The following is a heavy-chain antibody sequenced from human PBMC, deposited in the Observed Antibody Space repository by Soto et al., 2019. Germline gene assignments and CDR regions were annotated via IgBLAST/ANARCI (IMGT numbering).Heavy chain of an antibody. Sequence: PGGSLRLSCAASGFTFSSYGMHWVRQAPGKGLEWVAVISYDGSDKYYRDSVKGRFTIPRDISKNSLYLQMNSLRAEDTAVYYCARDYCSGGSCYDHGFNYWGQGTLVTVSS. V-gene: IGHV3-30*03. CDR1: GFTFSSYG. D-gene: IGHD2-15*01. CDR3: ARDYCSGGSCYDHGFNY. CDR2: ISYDGSDK. J-gene: IGHJ4*02.